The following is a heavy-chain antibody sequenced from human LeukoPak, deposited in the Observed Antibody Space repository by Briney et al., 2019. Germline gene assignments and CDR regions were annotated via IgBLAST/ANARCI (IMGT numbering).Heavy chain of an antibody. CDR1: GGSISSYY. Sequence: SETLSLTCTVSGGSISSYYWSWIRQPPGKGLEWIGYIYYSGSTNYNPSLKSRVTISVDTSKNQFSLKLSSVTAADTAVYDCARDLGGGSYYAGLDIWGQGTMVTVSS. CDR2: IYYSGST. D-gene: IGHD1-26*01. CDR3: ARDLGGGSYYAGLDI. J-gene: IGHJ3*02. V-gene: IGHV4-59*01.